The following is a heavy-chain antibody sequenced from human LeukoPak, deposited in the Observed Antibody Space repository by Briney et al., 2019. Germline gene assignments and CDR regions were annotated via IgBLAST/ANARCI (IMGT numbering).Heavy chain of an antibody. J-gene: IGHJ4*02. Sequence: GSLRLSCAASGFTFSSYAMSWVRQAPEKGLEWVSTISGSGGSTYYTDSVRGRFTISRDNSKNTLYLQMNSLRAEDTAIYYCAKPARTDYADYWGQGTLVTVSS. CDR1: GFTFSSYA. V-gene: IGHV3-23*01. CDR3: AKPARTDYADY. CDR2: ISGSGGST. D-gene: IGHD1-14*01.